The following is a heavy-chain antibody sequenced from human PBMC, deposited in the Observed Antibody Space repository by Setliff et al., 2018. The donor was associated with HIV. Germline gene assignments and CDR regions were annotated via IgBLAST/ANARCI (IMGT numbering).Heavy chain of an antibody. D-gene: IGHD1-1*01. J-gene: IGHJ4*02. CDR2: ISPQNGDR. V-gene: IGHV1-2*02. CDR1: GYTFTYYF. CDR3: ARQLSNSLDH. Sequence: ASVKVSCKASGYTFTYYFIHWVRQAPGQGLEWMGWISPQNGDRKIPQRFRGRFTMTRDTSISTVYMELIGLTSDDPAVYFCARQLSNSLDHWGQGTPVTVSS.